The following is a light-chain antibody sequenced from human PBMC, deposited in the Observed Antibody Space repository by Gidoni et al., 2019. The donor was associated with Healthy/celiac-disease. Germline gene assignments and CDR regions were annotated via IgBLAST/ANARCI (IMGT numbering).Light chain of an antibody. J-gene: IGKJ1*01. CDR2: GAS. CDR3: QQYGSSPKT. Sequence: ELVLTQSPGPLSLSPGERATLSCRASQSVSSSYLAWYQQKPGQAPRLLLYGASSRATGIPDRFSGSGSGTDFTLTISRLEPEDFAVYYCQQYGSSPKTFXQXTKVEIK. CDR1: QSVSSSY. V-gene: IGKV3-20*01.